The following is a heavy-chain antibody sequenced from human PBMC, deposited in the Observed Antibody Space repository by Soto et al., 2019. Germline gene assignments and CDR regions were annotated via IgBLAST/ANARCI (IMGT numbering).Heavy chain of an antibody. CDR2: FYSSGSI. CDR1: GGSISSYY. Sequence: SETLSLTCTVSGGSISSYYWSWIRQPPGKGLEWIGSFYSSGSIIYNPSLRSRVSISGDMSTNQFSMSLTSVTAADTARYYCARMYSSGSGWFHPWGQGTLVTVSS. D-gene: IGHD6-19*01. J-gene: IGHJ5*02. CDR3: ARMYSSGSGWFHP. V-gene: IGHV4-4*08.